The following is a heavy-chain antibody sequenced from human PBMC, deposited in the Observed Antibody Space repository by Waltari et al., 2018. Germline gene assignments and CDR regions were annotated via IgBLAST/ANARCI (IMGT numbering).Heavy chain of an antibody. CDR2: IYHSGST. J-gene: IGHJ5*02. V-gene: IGHV4-38-2*01. D-gene: IGHD1-26*01. CDR1: GYSISSGYY. CDR3: VRGRQIGGSYSNWFDP. Sequence: QVQLQESGPGLVKPSETLSLTCAVSGYSISSGYYWGWIRQPPGKGLEWIGSIYHSGSTYYNPSLKSRVTISVDTSKNQFSLKLSSVTAADTAVYYCVRGRQIGGSYSNWFDPWGQGTLVTVSS.